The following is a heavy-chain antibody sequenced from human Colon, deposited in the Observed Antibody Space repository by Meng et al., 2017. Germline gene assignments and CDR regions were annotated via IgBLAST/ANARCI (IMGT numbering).Heavy chain of an antibody. CDR2: FTASSST. CDR3: AKLTSL. CDR1: GFAFSGSS. J-gene: IGHJ4*02. D-gene: IGHD3-16*01. Sequence: GESLKISCAASGFAFSGSSMSWVRQAPGKGLEWVSTFTASSSTFYADSVKGRFTISRHNSKNTLYLQMNSLRAEDTAVYYCAKLTSLWGQGTLVTVSS. V-gene: IGHV3-23*01.